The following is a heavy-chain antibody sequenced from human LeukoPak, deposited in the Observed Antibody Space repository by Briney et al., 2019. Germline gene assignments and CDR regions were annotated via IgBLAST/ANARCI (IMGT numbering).Heavy chain of an antibody. CDR1: GFAVSSNY. CDR3: AREDRKWGSGSLNYFDY. J-gene: IGHJ4*02. V-gene: IGHV3-66*01. D-gene: IGHD3-10*01. Sequence: GGSLRLSCAASGFAVSSNYMNWVRQAPGKGLEWVSVIFSGGSTYYADSVKGRFTISRDNSKSTLYLQMNSLRAEDTAVYYCAREDRKWGSGSLNYFDYWGQGTLVTVSS. CDR2: IFSGGST.